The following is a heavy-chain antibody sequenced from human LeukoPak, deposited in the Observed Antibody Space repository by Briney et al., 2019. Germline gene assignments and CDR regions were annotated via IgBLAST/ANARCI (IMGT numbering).Heavy chain of an antibody. D-gene: IGHD6-13*01. CDR2: ISSSSSTI. CDR3: AREPYSSSWYDY. J-gene: IGHJ4*02. V-gene: IGHV3-48*01. CDR1: GFTFSSYA. Sequence: HPGGPLRLSCAASGFTFSSYALSWVRQAPGKGLEWVLYISSSSSTIYYGDSVKGRFTISRDNAKNSLYLQINSLRAEDTAVYYCAREPYSSSWYDYWGQGTLVTVSS.